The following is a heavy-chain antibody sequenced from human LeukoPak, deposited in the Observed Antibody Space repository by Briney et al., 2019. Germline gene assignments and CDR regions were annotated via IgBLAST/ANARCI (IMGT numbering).Heavy chain of an antibody. J-gene: IGHJ4*02. CDR1: GFTFSSYS. V-gene: IGHV3-21*01. D-gene: IGHD3-10*01. Sequence: GGSLRLXCAASGFTFSSYSMNWGRQAPGKGLEWVSSISSSSSYIYYADSVKGRFTISRDNAKNSLYLQMNSLRAEDTAVYYCAILRRTSYYGSGSQAIDYWGQGTLVTVSS. CDR3: AILRRTSYYGSGSQAIDY. CDR2: ISSSSSYI.